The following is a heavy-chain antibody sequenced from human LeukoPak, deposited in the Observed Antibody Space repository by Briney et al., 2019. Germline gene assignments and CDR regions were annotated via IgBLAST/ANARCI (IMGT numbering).Heavy chain of an antibody. D-gene: IGHD3-3*01. J-gene: IGHJ4*02. CDR2: ISGCNGNT. CDR3: ARRAASWSGPDY. CDR1: GYTFTSYG. Sequence: ASVKVSCKTSGYTFTSYGISWVRQAPGQGLEWMGWISGCNGNTNYAQKLQGRVTMATDTSTTTAYMELRSLLSDDTAVYYCARRAASWSGPDYWGQGTLVTVSS. V-gene: IGHV1-18*01.